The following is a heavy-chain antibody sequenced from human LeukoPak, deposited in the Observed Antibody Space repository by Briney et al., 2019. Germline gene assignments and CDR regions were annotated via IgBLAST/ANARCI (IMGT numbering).Heavy chain of an antibody. CDR3: ARDLKYYDILTGYSLGGNDYYYGMDV. J-gene: IGHJ6*02. D-gene: IGHD3-9*01. Sequence: SVKVSCKASGYTFTSFGISWVRQAPGQGLEWMGGIIPIFGTANYAQKFQGRVTITADESTSTAYMELSSLRSEDTAVYYCARDLKYYDILTGYSLGGNDYYYGMDVWGQGTTVTVSS. V-gene: IGHV1-69*13. CDR2: IIPIFGTA. CDR1: GYTFTSFG.